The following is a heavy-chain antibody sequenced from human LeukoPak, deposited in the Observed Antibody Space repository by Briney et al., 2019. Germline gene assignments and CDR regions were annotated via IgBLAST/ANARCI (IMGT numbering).Heavy chain of an antibody. J-gene: IGHJ6*03. D-gene: IGHD1-26*01. Sequence: GGSLRLSCAASGFTFSSYSMNWVRQAPGRGLEWVSYISSSSSTKYYADSVKGRFTISRDSAKNSLYLQMNSLRAEDTAVYYCARDPYSGSYGNYYYYFMDVWGKGTTVTISS. CDR1: GFTFSSYS. V-gene: IGHV3-48*01. CDR2: ISSSSSTK. CDR3: ARDPYSGSYGNYYYYFMDV.